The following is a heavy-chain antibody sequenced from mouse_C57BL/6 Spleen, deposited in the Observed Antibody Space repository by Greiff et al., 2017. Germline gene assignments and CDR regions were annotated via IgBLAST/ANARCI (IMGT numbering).Heavy chain of an antibody. CDR1: GYSFTGYY. V-gene: IGHV1-42*01. CDR3: ARGDYGGAWCAD. Sequence: EVQLQQSGPELVKPGASVKISCKASGYSFTGYYMNWVKQSPEQSLEWIGEINPSTGGTTYNQKFKAKATLTVDKSSSTAYMQLKSLTSEDSAGYYCARGDYGGAWCADWGKGTLVTVSA. CDR2: INPSTGGT. D-gene: IGHD2-4*01. J-gene: IGHJ3*01.